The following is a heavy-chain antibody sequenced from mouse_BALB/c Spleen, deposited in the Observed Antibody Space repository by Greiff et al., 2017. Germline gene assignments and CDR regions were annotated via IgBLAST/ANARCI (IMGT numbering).Heavy chain of an antibody. CDR1: GYAFSSYW. J-gene: IGHJ3*01. V-gene: IGHV1-80*01. CDR3: ARGNDYDEGAFAY. Sequence: VQVVESGAELVRPGSSVKISCKASGYAFSSYWMNWVKQRPGQGLEWIGQIYPGDGDTNYNGKFKGKATLTADKSSSTAYMQLSSLTSEDSAVYFCARGNDYDEGAFAYWGQGTLVTVSA. CDR2: IYPGDGDT. D-gene: IGHD2-4*01.